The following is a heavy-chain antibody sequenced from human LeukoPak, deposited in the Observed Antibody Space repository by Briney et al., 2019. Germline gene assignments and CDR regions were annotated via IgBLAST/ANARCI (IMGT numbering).Heavy chain of an antibody. Sequence: SETLSLTCAGDSLSGSSVTWVRQPPGKGLEWIGEISQSGNTNYNPSLKSRLTMSIDTSKSQISLNLSSATTAATAVYFCARGILRYDWTDSDVRAFHYYYYMDVWGPGVTVIVSS. CDR2: ISQSGNT. J-gene: IGHJ6*03. CDR1: DSLSGSS. CDR3: ARGILRYDWTDSDVRAFHYYYYMDV. V-gene: IGHV4-34*01. D-gene: IGHD1-20*01.